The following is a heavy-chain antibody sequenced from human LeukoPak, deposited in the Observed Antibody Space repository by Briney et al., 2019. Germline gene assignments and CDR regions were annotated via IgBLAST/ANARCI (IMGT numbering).Heavy chain of an antibody. CDR2: ISRSGGGT. D-gene: IGHD3-10*01. Sequence: GGSLRLSCAASGSTFSNYAMTWVRQAPGEGLQWLSAISRSGGGTYYADSVKGRFTISRDNSKNTLYLQLNSLRAEDTAIYYCAKGDSQETGSYFSDHWGQGTLVTVSS. J-gene: IGHJ4*02. V-gene: IGHV3-23*01. CDR1: GSTFSNYA. CDR3: AKGDSQETGSYFSDH.